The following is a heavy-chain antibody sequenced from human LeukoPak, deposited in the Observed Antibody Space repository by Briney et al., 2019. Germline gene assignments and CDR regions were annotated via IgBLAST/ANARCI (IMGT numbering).Heavy chain of an antibody. J-gene: IGHJ5*02. CDR3: ARDNPLNWFDP. Sequence: SETLSLTCAVYGGSFSGYYWSWIRQPPGKGLEWIGEINYSGSTNYNPSLKSRVTISVDTSKNQFSLKLSSVTAADTAVYYCARDNPLNWFDPWGQGTLVTVSS. D-gene: IGHD1-14*01. CDR1: GGSFSGYY. CDR2: INYSGST. V-gene: IGHV4-34*01.